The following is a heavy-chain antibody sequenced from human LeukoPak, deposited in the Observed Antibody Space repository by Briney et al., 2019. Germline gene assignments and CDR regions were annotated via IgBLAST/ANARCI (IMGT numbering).Heavy chain of an antibody. V-gene: IGHV3-7*03. J-gene: IGHJ4*02. Sequence: GGSLRLSCEASGFLFCHSWMSWVRQAPGKGLEWVANINLDGSEINYLDSLTGRLTISRDNAKDSLYVQMNGLRAEDTAVYFCVRDRGYSTFDYWGQGTLVTVSS. D-gene: IGHD3-22*01. CDR3: VRDRGYSTFDY. CDR2: INLDGSEI. CDR1: GFLFCHSW.